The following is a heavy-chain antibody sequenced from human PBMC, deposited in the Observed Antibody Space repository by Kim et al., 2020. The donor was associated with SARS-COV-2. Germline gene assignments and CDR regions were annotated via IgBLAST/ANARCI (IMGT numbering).Heavy chain of an antibody. Sequence: KSRVTISVDTSKNQFSLKLSSVTAADTGVYYCARVNIETGGYYYYGMDVWGQGTTVTVSS. J-gene: IGHJ6*02. V-gene: IGHV4-31*02. CDR3: ARVNIETGGYYYYGMDV. D-gene: IGHD7-27*01.